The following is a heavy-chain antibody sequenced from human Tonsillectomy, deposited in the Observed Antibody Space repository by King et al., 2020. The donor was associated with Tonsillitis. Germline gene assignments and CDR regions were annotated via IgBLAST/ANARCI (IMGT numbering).Heavy chain of an antibody. CDR2: IYYSGST. J-gene: IGHJ6*02. CDR1: GGSINRGGYS. CDR3: ARVQVSSGYQPTTPYMDV. V-gene: IGHV4-30-4*07. Sequence: QLQESGPGLVKPSQTLSLTCAVSGGSINRGGYSWSWIRQPPGKGLEWIGYIYYSGSTYYNPSLKSRVTISVNTYKNQLSLNLSSVTAADTAVYYCARVQVSSGYQPTTPYMDVGGQGTTVTVS. D-gene: IGHD3-22*01.